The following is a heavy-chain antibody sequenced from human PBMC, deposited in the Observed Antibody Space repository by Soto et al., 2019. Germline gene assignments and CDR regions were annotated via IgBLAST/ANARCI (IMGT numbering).Heavy chain of an antibody. V-gene: IGHV1-8*01. CDR1: GYTFTSYD. J-gene: IGHJ4*02. CDR2: MNPNSGNT. CDR3: ARDEANRFLEWLPYYFDY. Sequence: ASVKVSCKASGYTFTSYDINWVRQATGQGLEWMGWMNPNSGNTGYAQKFQGRVTMTRNTSISTAYMELSSLRSEDTAVYYCARDEANRFLEWLPYYFDYWGQGTLVTVSS. D-gene: IGHD3-3*01.